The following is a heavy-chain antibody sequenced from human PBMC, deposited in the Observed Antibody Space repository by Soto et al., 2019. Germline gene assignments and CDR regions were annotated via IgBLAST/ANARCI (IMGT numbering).Heavy chain of an antibody. CDR3: ARAASSSWYDAYYFDY. D-gene: IGHD6-13*01. CDR1: GYTFTGYY. CDR2: INPNSGGT. J-gene: IGHJ4*02. Sequence: QVQLVQSRAEVKKPGASVKVSCKASGYTFTGYYMHWVRQAPGQGLEWMGWINPNSGGTNYAQKFQGRVTMTRDTSISTAYMELSRLRSDDTAVYYCARAASSSWYDAYYFDYWGQGTLVTVSS. V-gene: IGHV1-2*02.